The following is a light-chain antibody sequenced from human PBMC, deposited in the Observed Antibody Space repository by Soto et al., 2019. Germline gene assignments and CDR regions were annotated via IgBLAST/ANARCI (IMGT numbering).Light chain of an antibody. CDR3: QQYGSSPTT. CDR2: GTS. CDR1: QSVSSSY. Sequence: EIVLTQSPGTLSLSPGERATLSCRASQSVSSSYLAWYQQKPGQAPRFLIYGTSSRATGIPDRFSGSGSGTDFSLTISRLEAEDVAVYYCQQYGSSPTTLGQGTKVEIK. J-gene: IGKJ1*01. V-gene: IGKV3-20*01.